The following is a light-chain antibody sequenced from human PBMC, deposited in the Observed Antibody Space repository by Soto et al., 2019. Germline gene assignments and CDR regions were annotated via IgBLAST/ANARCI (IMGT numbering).Light chain of an antibody. CDR1: QGIRND. CDR2: AAS. J-gene: IGKJ1*01. Sequence: DIQMTQSPSSLSASVGDRVTITCRASQGIRNDLSWYQQKPGKAPKCLIYAASTLQRGAPSRFSGSGSGTEFTLTISSLQPEDFATYYCLQHNSYPRTFGQGTEVEIK. V-gene: IGKV1-17*01. CDR3: LQHNSYPRT.